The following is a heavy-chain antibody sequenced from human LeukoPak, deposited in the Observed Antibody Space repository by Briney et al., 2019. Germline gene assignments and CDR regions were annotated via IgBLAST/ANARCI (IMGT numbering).Heavy chain of an antibody. J-gene: IGHJ4*02. D-gene: IGHD2-15*01. V-gene: IGHV3-23*01. CDR3: AKDHAAGYCSGVYY. CDR1: GFTFSSYA. CDR2: ISGSGGST. Sequence: GGSLRLSCAASGFTFSSYAMSWVRQAPGKGLEWVSAISGSGGSTYYADSVKGRFTISRDSSKNTLYLQMNSLRAEDTAIYYCAKDHAAGYCSGVYYWGQGTLVTVSS.